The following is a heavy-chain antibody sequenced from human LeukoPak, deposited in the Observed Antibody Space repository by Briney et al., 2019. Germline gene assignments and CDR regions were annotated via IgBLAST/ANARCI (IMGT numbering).Heavy chain of an antibody. Sequence: GGALRLSCAPSRFSFNNYSLKLGPQAPGGGVGWGSIIFGSSGAKVYADSVKGRFSIYRDISKNTLYLQMNNLRVEDTAVYYCVKGAYDYIEVAYFDFWGQGILVTVSS. J-gene: IGHJ4*01. CDR3: VKGAYDYIEVAYFDF. CDR1: RFSFNNYS. CDR2: IFGSSGAK. V-gene: IGHV3-23*01. D-gene: IGHD5-12*01.